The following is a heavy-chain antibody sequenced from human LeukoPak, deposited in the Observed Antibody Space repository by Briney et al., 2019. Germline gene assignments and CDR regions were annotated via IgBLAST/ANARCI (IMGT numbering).Heavy chain of an antibody. J-gene: IGHJ4*02. Sequence: GGSLRLSCAASGFTFSSYAMHWVRQAPGKGLEWVAVISYDGSNKYYADSVKGRFTISRDNSKNTLYLQMNSLKTEDTAVYYCTASRGSGNFLYWGQGTLVTVSS. V-gene: IGHV3-30-3*01. CDR2: ISYDGSNK. D-gene: IGHD3-10*01. CDR3: TASRGSGNFLY. CDR1: GFTFSSYA.